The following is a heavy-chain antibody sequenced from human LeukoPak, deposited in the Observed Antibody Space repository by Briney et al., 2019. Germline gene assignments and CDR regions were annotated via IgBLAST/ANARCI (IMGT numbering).Heavy chain of an antibody. J-gene: IGHJ4*02. CDR1: GFSFSSSA. CDR3: VRDRDYDTSGAFDY. CDR2: NSAGGDST. Sequence: GGSLRLSCAASGFSFSSSAMSWVRQAPGKGLEWVSGNSAGGDSTYYADSVKGRFTISRDNSKRTLYLQMNSLRVEDTALYFCVRDRDYDTSGAFDYWGQGTLVTVSS. D-gene: IGHD3-22*01. V-gene: IGHV3-23*01.